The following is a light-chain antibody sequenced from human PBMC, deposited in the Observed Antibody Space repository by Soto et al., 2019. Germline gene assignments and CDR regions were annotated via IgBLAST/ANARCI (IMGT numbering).Light chain of an antibody. CDR2: AAS. CDR1: QGISSY. J-gene: IGKJ5*01. V-gene: IGKV1-9*01. CDR3: QQLNSYPLT. Sequence: DIQMTQSPSSLSASVGDRVTITCRASQGISSYLNWYQQKPGKAPKLLIYAASTLQSGVPSRFSGSGSGTEFTLTISSLQPEDFATYYCQQLNSYPLTFGQGTRLEIK.